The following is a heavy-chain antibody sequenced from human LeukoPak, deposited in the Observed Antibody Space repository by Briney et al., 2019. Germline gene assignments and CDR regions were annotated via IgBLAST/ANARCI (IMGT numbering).Heavy chain of an antibody. V-gene: IGHV4-39*07. Sequence: SETLSLTCTVSGGSITSSTYYWGWIRQPPGKGLEWIGEINHSGNTNYNPSLKSRVTITVDTSKNQFSLKLSSVTAADTAVYYCASGVVVIRNFDYWGQGTLVTVSS. J-gene: IGHJ4*02. CDR3: ASGVVVIRNFDY. CDR1: GGSITSSTYY. CDR2: INHSGNT. D-gene: IGHD3-22*01.